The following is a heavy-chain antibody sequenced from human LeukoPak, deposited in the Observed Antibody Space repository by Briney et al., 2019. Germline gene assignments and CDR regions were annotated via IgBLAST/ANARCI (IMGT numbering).Heavy chain of an antibody. Sequence: GESLKISCHGSGYAFPSYWIGWVLQMPGKGLEWMVHIFPSDSDTRYSPSFRGQVTISADESTSTAYLQWISLKPSDTAIYYCARRFDFHDGEAVQPYFDLWGRGTLVTVSS. CDR2: IFPSDSDT. J-gene: IGHJ2*01. CDR1: GYAFPSYW. CDR3: ARRFDFHDGEAVQPYFDL. D-gene: IGHD2-21*01. V-gene: IGHV5-51*01.